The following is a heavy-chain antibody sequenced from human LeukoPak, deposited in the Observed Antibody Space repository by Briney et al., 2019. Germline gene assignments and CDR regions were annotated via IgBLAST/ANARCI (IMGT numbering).Heavy chain of an antibody. CDR2: IYHSGST. Sequence: SETLSLTCTVSGYSISSGYYWGWIRQPPGKGLEWIGSIYHSGSTYYNPSLKSRVTISVDTSKNQFSLKLSSVTAADTAVYYCAKGTSRRVVVRGAVYAFDIRGQGTMVTVSS. J-gene: IGHJ3*02. V-gene: IGHV4-38-2*02. CDR1: GYSISSGYY. D-gene: IGHD3-22*01. CDR3: AKGTSRRVVVRGAVYAFDI.